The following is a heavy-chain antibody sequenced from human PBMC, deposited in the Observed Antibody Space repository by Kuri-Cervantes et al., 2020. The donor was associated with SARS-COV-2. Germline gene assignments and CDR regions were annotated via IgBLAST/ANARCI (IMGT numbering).Heavy chain of an antibody. CDR3: ARDDSSGWPYYYYYMDV. CDR2: INHSGST. CDR1: GGSFSDYY. V-gene: IGHV4-34*01. D-gene: IGHD6-19*01. Sequence: SETLSLTCAVYGGSFSDYYWNWIRQPPGRGLEWIGEINHSGSTNYNPSLKSRVTISVDTSKNQFSLRLSSVTAADTAVYYCARDDSSGWPYYYYYMDVWGKGTTVTVSS. J-gene: IGHJ6*03.